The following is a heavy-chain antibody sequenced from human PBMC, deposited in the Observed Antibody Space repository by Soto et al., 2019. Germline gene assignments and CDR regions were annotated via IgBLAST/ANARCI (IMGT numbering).Heavy chain of an antibody. D-gene: IGHD2-8*01. CDR1: GYSFTDYH. V-gene: IGHV1-2*04. J-gene: IGHJ6*02. CDR3: TRGDSTDCSNGVCSFFYNHDMDV. Sequence: ASVKVSCKASGYSFTDYHIHWVRQAPGQGLEWLGRINPKSGGTSTAQKFQGWVTMTTDTSISTASMELTRLTSDDTAIYYCTRGDSTDCSNGVCSFFYNHDMDVWGQGTTVTVSS. CDR2: INPKSGGT.